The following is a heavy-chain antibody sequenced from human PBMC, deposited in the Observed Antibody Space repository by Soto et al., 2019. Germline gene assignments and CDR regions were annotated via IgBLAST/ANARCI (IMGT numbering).Heavy chain of an antibody. J-gene: IGHJ4*02. D-gene: IGHD6-19*01. Sequence: QVQLVQSGAEVKKPGASVKVSCKASGYIFNRYSISWVRQAPGQGLEWMGWISAYNGDTNYTQQLQGRVTLTTETSTSPAYMELGNLSSDDTAMYYCARDHAGSGWFRFDYWGQGTLVTVSS. CDR2: ISAYNGDT. CDR1: GYIFNRYS. CDR3: ARDHAGSGWFRFDY. V-gene: IGHV1-18*01.